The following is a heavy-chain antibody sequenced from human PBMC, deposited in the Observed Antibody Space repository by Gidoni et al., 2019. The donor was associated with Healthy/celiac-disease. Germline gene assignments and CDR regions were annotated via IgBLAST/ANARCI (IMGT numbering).Heavy chain of an antibody. Sequence: QVQLVESGGGVVQPGRSLRLSCAASGFTVSSYGMHWVRQAPGKGLEWVAVISYDGSNKYYADSVKGRFTISRDNSKNTLYLQMNSLRAEDTAVYYCAKVWGYASSGYDNDYWGQGTLVTVSS. D-gene: IGHD3-22*01. CDR3: AKVWGYASSGYDNDY. CDR1: GFTVSSYG. J-gene: IGHJ4*02. CDR2: ISYDGSNK. V-gene: IGHV3-30*18.